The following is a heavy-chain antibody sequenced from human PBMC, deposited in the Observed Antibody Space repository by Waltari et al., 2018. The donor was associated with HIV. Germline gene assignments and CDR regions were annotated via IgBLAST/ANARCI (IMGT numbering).Heavy chain of an antibody. CDR1: GFTVSSNY. J-gene: IGHJ4*02. D-gene: IGHD4-17*01. CDR2: IYSGGST. V-gene: IGHV3-53*02. Sequence: EVQLVETGGGLIQPGGSLRPSCAASGFTVSSNYLSWVRQAPGKGLEWVSVIYSGGSTYYADSVKGRFTISRDNSKNTLYLQMNSLRAEDTAVYYCAREGEYGDYDYWGQGTLVTVSS. CDR3: AREGEYGDYDY.